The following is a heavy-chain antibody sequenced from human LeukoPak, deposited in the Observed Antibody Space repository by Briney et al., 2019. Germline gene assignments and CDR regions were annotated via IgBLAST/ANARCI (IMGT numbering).Heavy chain of an antibody. CDR1: GFNFRSSW. J-gene: IGHJ3*02. CDR2: MNSDGSDT. Sequence: GGSLRLSCAASGFNFRSSWMYWVRQVPGKGLVWVARMNSDGSDTAHADSVKGRFTISRDNAKNTLYLQMNSLRAEDTAVYFCVMYTWGNVPDIWGQGTLVTVSS. CDR3: VMYTWGNVPDI. D-gene: IGHD1-20*01. V-gene: IGHV3-74*01.